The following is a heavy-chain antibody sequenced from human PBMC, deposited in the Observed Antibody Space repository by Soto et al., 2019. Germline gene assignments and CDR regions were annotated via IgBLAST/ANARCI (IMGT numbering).Heavy chain of an antibody. Sequence: PSETLSLTCTVSGGSISSGGYYRSWIRQHPGKGLEWIGYIYYSGSTYYNPSLKSRVTISVDTSKNQFSLKLSSVTAADTAVYYCARDLGAPGRWFDPWGQGTLVTVSS. CDR2: IYYSGST. V-gene: IGHV4-31*03. CDR1: GGSISSGGYY. CDR3: ARDLGAPGRWFDP. J-gene: IGHJ5*02.